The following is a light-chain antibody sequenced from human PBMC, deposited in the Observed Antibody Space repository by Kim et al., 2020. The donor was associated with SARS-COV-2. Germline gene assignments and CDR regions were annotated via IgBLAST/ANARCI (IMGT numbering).Light chain of an antibody. CDR2: DVS. CDR1: SSDVGGYNY. V-gene: IGLV2-14*01. CDR3: SSYTSSSTWV. J-gene: IGLJ3*02. Sequence: QSVLTQPASVSGSPGQSITISCTGTSSDVGGYNYVSWYQQHPGKAPKLMIYDVSKRPAGVSNRFSGSKSGNTASLTISGLQAEDEAEYYCSSYTSSSTWVFGGGTQLTVL.